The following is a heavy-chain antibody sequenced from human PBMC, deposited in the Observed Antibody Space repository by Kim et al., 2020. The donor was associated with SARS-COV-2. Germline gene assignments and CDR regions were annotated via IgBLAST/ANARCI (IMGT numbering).Heavy chain of an antibody. CDR3: ARHVSSSWLFDY. Sequence: NHTPPPKSRVTKSVDTSKNQFSRKLRSVTAADTAVYYCARHVSSSWLFDYWGQGILVTVSS. D-gene: IGHD6-13*01. V-gene: IGHV4-59*08. J-gene: IGHJ4*02.